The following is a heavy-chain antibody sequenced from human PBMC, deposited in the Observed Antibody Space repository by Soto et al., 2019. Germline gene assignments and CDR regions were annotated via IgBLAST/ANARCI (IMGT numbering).Heavy chain of an antibody. J-gene: IGHJ6*02. CDR2: ISYDGSNK. D-gene: IGHD5-12*01. V-gene: IGHV3-30*18. CDR1: GFTFSSYG. Sequence: GGSLRLSCAASGFTFSSYGMHWVRQAPGKGLEWVAVISYDGSNKYYADSVKGRFTISRDNSKNTLYLQMNSLRAEDTAVYYCAKGLGGYNPYYYYGMDVWGQGTTVTVSS. CDR3: AKGLGGYNPYYYYGMDV.